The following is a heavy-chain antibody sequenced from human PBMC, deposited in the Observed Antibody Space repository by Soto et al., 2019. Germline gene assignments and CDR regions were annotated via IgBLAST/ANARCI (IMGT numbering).Heavy chain of an antibody. CDR2: ISYDGSNK. CDR1: GFTFSSYG. J-gene: IGHJ4*02. V-gene: IGHV3-30*03. D-gene: IGHD3-22*01. CDR3: ARDRGYDSSGYYFM. Sequence: PGGSLRLSCAASGFTFSSYGMHWVRQAPGKGLEWVAVISYDGSNKYYADSVKGRFTISRDNSKNTLYLQMNSLRAEDTAVYYCARDRGYDSSGYYFMWGQGTLVTVSS.